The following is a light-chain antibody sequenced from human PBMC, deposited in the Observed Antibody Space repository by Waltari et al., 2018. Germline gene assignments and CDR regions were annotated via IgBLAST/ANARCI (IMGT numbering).Light chain of an antibody. J-gene: IGLJ2*01. V-gene: IGLV2-14*03. CDR1: SNDVGASNF. CDR3: SSFTDTHTLL. CDR2: DVT. Sequence: QSALTQPASVSGSPGQSITISCTGTSNDVGASNFVSWYQQPPGCAPQLMIYDVTERPSGISSRFSGSKSANTASLTISGLLPEDEAIYYCSSFTDTHTLLFGGGTTVTVL.